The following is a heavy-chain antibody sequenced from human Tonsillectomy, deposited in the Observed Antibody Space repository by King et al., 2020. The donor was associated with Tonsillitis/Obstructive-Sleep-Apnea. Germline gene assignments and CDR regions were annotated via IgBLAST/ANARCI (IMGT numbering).Heavy chain of an antibody. CDR2: IYYSGST. CDR1: GGSISSYY. Sequence: VQLQESGPGLVKPSETLSLTCTVSGGSISSYYWSWIRQPPGKGLEWIGYIYYSGSTNYNPSLKSRVTISVDTSKNQFSLKLSSVTAADTAVYYCARDGIAATYDYGMDVWGQGTPVTVSS. V-gene: IGHV4-59*01. CDR3: ARDGIAATYDYGMDV. D-gene: IGHD6-13*01. J-gene: IGHJ6*02.